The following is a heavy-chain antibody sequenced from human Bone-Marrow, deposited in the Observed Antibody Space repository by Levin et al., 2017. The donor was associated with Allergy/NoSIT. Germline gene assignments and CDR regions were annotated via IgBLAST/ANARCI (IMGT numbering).Heavy chain of an antibody. CDR3: AKSQRLLRTTFGH. CDR1: GFTFSNYA. J-gene: IGHJ4*02. D-gene: IGHD3-22*01. CDR2: VSGGGIKT. V-gene: IGHV3-23*01. Sequence: PGGSLRLSCAASGFTFSNYAMNWVRQTPEKGLEWLAVVSGGGIKTDYADSVNGRFIISRDNSTKMVYLQMNSLRVEDTAKYYCAKSQRLLRTTFGHWGQGILVTVSS.